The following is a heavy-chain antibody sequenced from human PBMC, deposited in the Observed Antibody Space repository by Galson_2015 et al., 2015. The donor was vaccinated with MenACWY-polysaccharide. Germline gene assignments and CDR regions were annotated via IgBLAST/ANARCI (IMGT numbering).Heavy chain of an antibody. Sequence: SLRLSCAASGFTFSSYWMGWVRQAPGKGLEWVANIKQDGSEKYYVDSVKGRFTISRDNAKASLFLQVNSPRDEDTAVYYCARVGYSSSSFDYWGQGTLVTVSS. D-gene: IGHD6-6*01. CDR3: ARVGYSSSSFDY. V-gene: IGHV3-7*01. J-gene: IGHJ4*02. CDR2: IKQDGSEK. CDR1: GFTFSSYW.